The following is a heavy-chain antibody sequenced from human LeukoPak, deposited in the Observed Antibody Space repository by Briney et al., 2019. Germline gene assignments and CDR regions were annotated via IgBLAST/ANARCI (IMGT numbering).Heavy chain of an antibody. CDR3: ARDEGGYYYGSGSYGFDY. CDR1: GGTFSNYA. V-gene: IGHV1-69*06. J-gene: IGHJ4*02. CDR2: IIPVFGTP. Sequence: SVKVSCKASGGTFSNYAITWVRLAPGQGLEWMGGIIPVFGTPNYAQKFQGRVTITADKSTSTAYMELSSLRSEDTAVYYCARDEGGYYYGSGSYGFDYWGQGTLVTVSS. D-gene: IGHD3-10*01.